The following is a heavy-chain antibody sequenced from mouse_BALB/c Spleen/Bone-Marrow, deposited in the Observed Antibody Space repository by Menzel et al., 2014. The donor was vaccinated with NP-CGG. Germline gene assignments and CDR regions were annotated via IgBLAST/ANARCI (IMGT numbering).Heavy chain of an antibody. Sequence: ESGPGLVKPSQSLSLTCSVTGYSITSGYYCNWIRQFPVNKLEWMGYISYDGSNNYNPSLKNRISITRDTSKNQFFLKLNSVTTEDTATYYCATIYYDYDGYFDVWGAGTTVTVSS. CDR1: GYSITSGYY. J-gene: IGHJ1*01. V-gene: IGHV3-6*02. CDR3: ATIYYDYDGYFDV. CDR2: ISYDGSN. D-gene: IGHD2-4*01.